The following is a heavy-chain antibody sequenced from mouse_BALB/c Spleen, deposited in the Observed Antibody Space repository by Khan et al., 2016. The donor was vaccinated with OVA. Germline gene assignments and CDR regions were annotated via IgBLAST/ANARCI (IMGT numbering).Heavy chain of an antibody. CDR1: GYSLTSNG. CDR2: KLGYSST. V-gene: IGHV2-3*01. CDR3: ARCTPDDYSIDY. Sequence: QVQLKESGPGLVAPSQTLSITCTVSGYSLTSNGVSWVSQPPGKDLQWLGVKLGYSSTTNYTTSQCRRITIKDNSKSQVFLKLNSLQTDDTATYYCARCTPDDYSIDYWGQGTSVTVSS. J-gene: IGHJ4*01.